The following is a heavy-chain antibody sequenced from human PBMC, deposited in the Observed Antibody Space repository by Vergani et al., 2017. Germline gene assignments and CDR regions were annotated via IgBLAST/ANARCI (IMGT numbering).Heavy chain of an antibody. CDR1: GYTFTGYY. CDR3: ARGQWLPTLSFDY. Sequence: QVQLVQSGAEVKKPGASVKVSCKASGYTFTGYYMHWVRQAPGQGLEWMGWNNPNSGGTNYAQQFQGRVTMTRDTSISTAYMELSRLRSYDTAVYYCARGQWLPTLSFDYWGQGTLVTVSS. D-gene: IGHD6-19*01. CDR2: NNPNSGGT. J-gene: IGHJ4*02. V-gene: IGHV1-2*02.